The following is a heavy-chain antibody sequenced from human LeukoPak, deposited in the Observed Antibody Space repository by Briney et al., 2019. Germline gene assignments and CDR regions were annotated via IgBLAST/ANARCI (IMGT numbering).Heavy chain of an antibody. D-gene: IGHD3-22*01. Sequence: SETLSLTCTVSGGSISSSSYYWGWIRQPPGKGLKWIGSIYYSGSTYYNPSLKSRVTISVDTSKNQFSLKLSSVTAADTAVYYCARDPRNYYDSSGGRDAFDIWGQGTMVTVSS. J-gene: IGHJ3*02. CDR1: GGSISSSSYY. V-gene: IGHV4-39*07. CDR2: IYYSGST. CDR3: ARDPRNYYDSSGGRDAFDI.